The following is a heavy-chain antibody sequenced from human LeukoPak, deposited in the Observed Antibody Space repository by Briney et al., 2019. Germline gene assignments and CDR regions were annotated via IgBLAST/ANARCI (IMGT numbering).Heavy chain of an antibody. CDR2: IYSGGST. D-gene: IGHD3-10*01. V-gene: IGHV3-53*01. Sequence: PGGSLRLSCVASGFTVSSNYMSWVRQAPGKGLEWVSVIYSGGSTYYADSVKGRFTISRDNSKNTLYLQMNSLRAEDTAVYYCARDRPYGSGSYYGRNWYFDLWGRGTLVTVSS. J-gene: IGHJ2*01. CDR3: ARDRPYGSGSYYGRNWYFDL. CDR1: GFTVSSNY.